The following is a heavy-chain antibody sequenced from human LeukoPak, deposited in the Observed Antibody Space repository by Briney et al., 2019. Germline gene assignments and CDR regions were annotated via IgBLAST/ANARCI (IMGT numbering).Heavy chain of an antibody. J-gene: IGHJ6*02. D-gene: IGHD4-11*01. CDR3: ARDALLRTVANVYYYYGMDV. Sequence: PGGSLRLSCAAAGFIFEDYAMHWVRQAPGKGLEWVSRITRNSDRKDYVTSVKGRFTISRDNAKNSLYLQMNSLRAEDTAVYYCARDALLRTVANVYYYYGMDVWGQGTTVTVSS. CDR1: GFIFEDYA. CDR2: ITRNSDRK. V-gene: IGHV3-9*01.